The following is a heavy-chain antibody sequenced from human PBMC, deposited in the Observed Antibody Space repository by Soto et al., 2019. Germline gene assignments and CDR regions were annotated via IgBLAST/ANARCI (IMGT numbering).Heavy chain of an antibody. V-gene: IGHV1-18*01. D-gene: IGHD3-22*01. J-gene: IGHJ4*02. CDR1: GCSFTRYG. CDR3: ARDYYHSGADFFDH. CDR2: ISPYNAHT. Sequence: QVQLVQSGGGVKKPGASVKVSCKTSGCSFTRYGITWVRQAPGQGPEWMGWISPYNAHTNVGQKFQNRVTVTMDTSTSTAYMELSSLRSDDTAVYFWARDYYHSGADFFDHLGQGALVTVSS.